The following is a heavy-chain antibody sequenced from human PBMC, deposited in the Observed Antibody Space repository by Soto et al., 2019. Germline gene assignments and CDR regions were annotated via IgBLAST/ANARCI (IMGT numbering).Heavy chain of an antibody. CDR2: INHSGST. Sequence: SETLSLTCAVYGGSFSGYYWSWIRQPPGKGLEWIGEINHSGSTNHNPSLKSRVTISVDTSKNQFSLKLSSVTAADTAVYYCARAQWELLPFDYWGQGTLVTVSS. D-gene: IGHD1-26*01. V-gene: IGHV4-34*01. CDR1: GGSFSGYY. CDR3: ARAQWELLPFDY. J-gene: IGHJ4*02.